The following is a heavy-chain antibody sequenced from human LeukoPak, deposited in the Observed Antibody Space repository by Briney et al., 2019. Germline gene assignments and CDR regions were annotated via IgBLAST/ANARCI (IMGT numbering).Heavy chain of an antibody. CDR2: INHSGNT. D-gene: IGHD2-8*01. CDR3: ARGGIVLMVYAIRGTFDY. V-gene: IGHV4-34*01. Sequence: SETLSLTCAVYGGSFSGYYWSWIRQSPGKGLEWIGEINHSGNTNYNPSLKTRVTMSVDTSKNQFSLKLSSVTAADTAVYYCARGGIVLMVYAIRGTFDYWGQGTLVTVSS. CDR1: GGSFSGYY. J-gene: IGHJ4*02.